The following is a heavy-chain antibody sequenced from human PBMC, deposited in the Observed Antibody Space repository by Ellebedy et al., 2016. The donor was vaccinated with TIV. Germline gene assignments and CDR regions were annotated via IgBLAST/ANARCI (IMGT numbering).Heavy chain of an antibody. V-gene: IGHV3-33*01. CDR2: IWYDGSNK. CDR1: GFTFSSYG. J-gene: IGHJ6*02. D-gene: IGHD1-26*01. Sequence: GESLKISCAASGFTFSSYGMHWVRQAPGKGLEWVAVIWYDGSNKYYADSVKGRFTISRDNAKNSLYLQMNSLRAEDTAVYYCAREFGGSMDVWGQGTTVTVSS. CDR3: AREFGGSMDV.